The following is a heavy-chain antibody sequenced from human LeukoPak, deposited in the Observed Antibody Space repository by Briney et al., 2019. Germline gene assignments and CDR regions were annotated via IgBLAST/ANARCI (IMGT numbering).Heavy chain of an antibody. D-gene: IGHD3-22*01. CDR1: GFTFSSYA. CDR3: ASVFLGAMIEDY. CDR2: ISWNSGSI. V-gene: IGHV3-9*01. Sequence: GGSLRLSCAASGFTFSSYAMSWVRQAPGKGLEWVSGISWNSGSIGYADSVKGRFTISRDNAKNSLYLQMNSLRAEDTAVYYCASVFLGAMIEDYWGQGTLVTVSS. J-gene: IGHJ4*02.